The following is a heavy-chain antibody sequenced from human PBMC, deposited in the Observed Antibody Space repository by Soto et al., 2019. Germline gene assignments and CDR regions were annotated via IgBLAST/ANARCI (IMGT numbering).Heavy chain of an antibody. D-gene: IGHD3-10*01. V-gene: IGHV1-58*02. CDR1: GFTFTSSA. CDR2: IVVGSGNT. CDR3: AADRLNAWARWFGDKSMEYYYGMDV. J-gene: IGHJ6*02. Sequence: QMQLVQSGPEVKKPGTSVKVSCKASGFTFTSSAMQWVRQARGQRLEWIGWIVVGSGNTNYAQKFQERVTITRDMSTSTAYMELSSLRSEDTAVYYCAADRLNAWARWFGDKSMEYYYGMDVWGQGTTVTVSS.